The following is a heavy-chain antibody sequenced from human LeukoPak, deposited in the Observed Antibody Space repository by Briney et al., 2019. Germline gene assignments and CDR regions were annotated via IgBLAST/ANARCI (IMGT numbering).Heavy chain of an antibody. D-gene: IGHD2-15*01. CDR1: GFTFNSYG. J-gene: IGHJ5*02. V-gene: IGHV3-30*02. Sequence: PGGSLRLSCAASGFTFNSYGMHWVRQAPGKGLEWVAFIRFDGSYKDYADSVKGRFTISRDNSKNTLYLQMNSLRSEDTAVYYCAKDVVVLAASGGWFDPWGQGTLVTVSS. CDR3: AKDVVVLAASGGWFDP. CDR2: IRFDGSYK.